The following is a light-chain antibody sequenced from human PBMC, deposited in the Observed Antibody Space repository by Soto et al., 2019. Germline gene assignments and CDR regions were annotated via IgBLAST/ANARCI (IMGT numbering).Light chain of an antibody. V-gene: IGKV1-9*01. CDR1: QGIASY. CDR3: QQLNDYPHT. Sequence: IQLTQSPSSLSASVGDRVTITCRASQGIASYVAWYQQKPGKAPKLLIYAASTLRSGVPSRFSGSGSGTDFTLTISSLQPGDFSTYSCQQLNDYPHTFGQGTKLEIK. CDR2: AAS. J-gene: IGKJ2*01.